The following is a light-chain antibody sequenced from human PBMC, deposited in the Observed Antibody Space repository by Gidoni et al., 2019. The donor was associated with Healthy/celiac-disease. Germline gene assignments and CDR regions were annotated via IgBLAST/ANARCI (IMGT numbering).Light chain of an antibody. CDR1: SSDVGGYNY. J-gene: IGLJ2*01. V-gene: IGLV2-14*01. CDR3: SSYTSSSTLVV. CDR2: EVS. Sequence: QSALTQPASVSGSPGQSITISCTGTSSDVGGYNYVSWYQQHPGNAPKLMMYEVSNRPSGVSKRFSGSKSGNTASLTISGLQAEDEADYYCSSYTSSSTLVVFGGGTKLTVL.